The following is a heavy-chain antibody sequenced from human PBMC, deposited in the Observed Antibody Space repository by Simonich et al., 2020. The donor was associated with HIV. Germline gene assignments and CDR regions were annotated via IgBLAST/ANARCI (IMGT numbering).Heavy chain of an antibody. CDR2: INHSGST. D-gene: IGHD2-2*01. CDR3: ARGFYQRLYYFDY. CDR1: GGSFSGYY. V-gene: IGHV4-34*01. Sequence: QVQLQQWGAGLLKPSETLSLTCAVYGGSFSGYYWSWIRQPPGKGLEWIGEINHSGSTNYNPSLKSRVTISVDTSKNQFSLKLSSVTAADTAVYYCARGFYQRLYYFDYWGKGTLVTVSS. J-gene: IGHJ4*02.